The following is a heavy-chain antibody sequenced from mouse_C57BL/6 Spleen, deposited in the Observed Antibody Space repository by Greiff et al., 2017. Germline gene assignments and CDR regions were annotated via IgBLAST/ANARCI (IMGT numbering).Heavy chain of an antibody. CDR3: VRNGGSSPYAMDY. CDR1: GFSFNTYA. V-gene: IGHV10-1*01. D-gene: IGHD1-1*01. J-gene: IGHJ4*01. Sequence: EVKLLESGGGLVQPTGSLKLSCAASGFSFNTYAMNWVRQTPGKGLEWVARIRSKSNNYATYYAVSVKDRFTISRADSESMLYLQMNNLKTEDTAMYYCVRNGGSSPYAMDYWGQGTSVTVSS. CDR2: IRSKSNNYAT.